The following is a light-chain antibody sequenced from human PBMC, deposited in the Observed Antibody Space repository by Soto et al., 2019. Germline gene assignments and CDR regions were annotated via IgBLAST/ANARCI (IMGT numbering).Light chain of an antibody. J-gene: IGKJ1*01. V-gene: IGKV1-39*01. CDR1: QSITNY. Sequence: DIPMTQSPSSLSASVGDRVTITCRASQSITNYLNWYQQKPGKAPQLLIYAASSLQSGVPSSFSGSGSGTDFTLTISSLQPEDFATYYCQQSYSTTRTFGQGTKVEIK. CDR2: AAS. CDR3: QQSYSTTRT.